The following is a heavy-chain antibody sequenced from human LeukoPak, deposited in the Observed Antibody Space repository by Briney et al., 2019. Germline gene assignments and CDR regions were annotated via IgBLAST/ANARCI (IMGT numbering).Heavy chain of an antibody. J-gene: IGHJ3*02. CDR2: INPNSGGT. V-gene: IGHV1-2*02. CDR1: GYTFTGYY. Sequence: ASVTVSCKASGYTFTGYYMHWVRQAPGQGLEWMGWINPNSGGTNYAQKFQGRVTMTRDTSISTAYMELSRLRSDDTAVYYCARVLRHVLVGDAFDIWGQGTMVTVSS. CDR3: ARVLRHVLVGDAFDI. D-gene: IGHD2-8*02.